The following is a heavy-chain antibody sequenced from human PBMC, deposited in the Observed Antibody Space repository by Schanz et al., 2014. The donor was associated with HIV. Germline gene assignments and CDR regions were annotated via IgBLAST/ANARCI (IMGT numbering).Heavy chain of an antibody. D-gene: IGHD6-6*01. V-gene: IGHV3-30*18. CDR1: GFTFNSYG. CDR3: AKGWRGYSISSLVDY. Sequence: QVQLVESGGGVVQPGRSLRLSCAASGFTFNSYGMHWVRQAPGKGLEWGSVISYDGRNKLYADSVKGRFTISRDNSKNTMYLKMNSLRVDDTAVYYCAKGWRGYSISSLVDYWGQGSLVTVSS. CDR2: ISYDGRNK. J-gene: IGHJ4*02.